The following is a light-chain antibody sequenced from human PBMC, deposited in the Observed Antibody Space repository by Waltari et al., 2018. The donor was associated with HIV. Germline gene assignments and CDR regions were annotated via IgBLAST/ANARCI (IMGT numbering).Light chain of an antibody. CDR2: YAS. J-gene: IGKJ1*01. CDR3: QQYNNWPPWT. CDR1: QSVGSN. V-gene: IGKV3-15*01. Sequence: EIVMTQSPATLSVSPGERATLSCRASQSVGSNLAWYRQKPGQAPRLLIYYASTRATGIPARFSGNGSGTEFTLTISSLLSEDCAVYYCQQYNNWPPWTFGQGTKVEIK.